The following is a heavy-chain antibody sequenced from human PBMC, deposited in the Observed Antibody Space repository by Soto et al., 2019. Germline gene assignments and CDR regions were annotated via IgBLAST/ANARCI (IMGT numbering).Heavy chain of an antibody. D-gene: IGHD2-15*01. V-gene: IGHV1-2*02. CDR3: ARDLNPYSGPGTLQGFFAH. CDR2: INPNGGVT. J-gene: IGHJ5*02. Sequence: QGQLVQSGAELKKPGASVKVSCKASGYAFIDHYIHWLRQAPGQGLQWMGWINPNGGVTKVSQKFQGRVTMTGDTSFTTVYMDLGGLTSDDMAVYYCARDLNPYSGPGTLQGFFAHWGQGTLVAVSS. CDR1: GYAFIDHY.